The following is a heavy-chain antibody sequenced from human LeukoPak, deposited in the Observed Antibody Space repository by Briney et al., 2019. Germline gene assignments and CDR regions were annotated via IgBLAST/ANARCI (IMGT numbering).Heavy chain of an antibody. CDR1: GYTFTSCY. CDR3: AREAIPAAIGYDAFDI. Sequence: GASVKVSCKASGYTFTSCYMHWVRQAPGQEVEWMGIINPRDGSTSYAQKFQGRVTITAHESTSTAYMELSSLRSEDTPVYYCAREAIPAAIGYDAFDIWGQGTMVTVSS. V-gene: IGHV1-46*01. CDR2: INPRDGST. J-gene: IGHJ3*02. D-gene: IGHD2-2*02.